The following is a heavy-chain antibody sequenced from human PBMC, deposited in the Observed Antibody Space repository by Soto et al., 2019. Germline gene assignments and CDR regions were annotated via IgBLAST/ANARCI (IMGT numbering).Heavy chain of an antibody. Sequence: GGSLRLSCAASGFTFSSYAMSWVRQAPGKGLEWVSAISGSGGSTYYADSVKGRFTISRDNSKNTLYLQMNSLRAEDTAVYYCAKDLYSSSWYGSTDYWGQGTLVTVSS. CDR3: AKDLYSSSWYGSTDY. CDR1: GFTFSSYA. CDR2: ISGSGGST. D-gene: IGHD6-13*01. J-gene: IGHJ4*02. V-gene: IGHV3-23*01.